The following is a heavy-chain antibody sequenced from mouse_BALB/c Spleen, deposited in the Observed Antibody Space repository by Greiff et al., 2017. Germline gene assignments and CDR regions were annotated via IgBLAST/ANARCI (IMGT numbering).Heavy chain of an antibody. J-gene: IGHJ2*01. CDR3: ARGITGTGGFDY. Sequence: EVKLVESGPGLVKPSQSLSLTCSVTGYSITSGYYWNWIRQFPGNKLEWMGYISYDGSNNYNPSLKNRISITRDTSKNQFFLKLNSVTTEDTATYYCARGITGTGGFDYWGQGTTLTVSS. V-gene: IGHV3-6*02. D-gene: IGHD4-1*01. CDR2: ISYDGSN. CDR1: GYSITSGYY.